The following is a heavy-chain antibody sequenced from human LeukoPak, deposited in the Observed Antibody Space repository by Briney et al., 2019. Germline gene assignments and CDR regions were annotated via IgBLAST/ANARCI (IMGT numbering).Heavy chain of an antibody. D-gene: IGHD3-22*01. CDR2: IYTRGST. Sequence: SETLSLTCTVSGGSFSSYYWSWIRQPPGKGLEWIGYIYTRGSTNYNPSPKSRVTISMDTSKNQFSLKLSSVTAADTAVYFCARVVTASYYYYYMDVWGKGTTVSVSS. J-gene: IGHJ6*03. V-gene: IGHV4-4*09. CDR3: ARVVTASYYYYYMDV. CDR1: GGSFSSYY.